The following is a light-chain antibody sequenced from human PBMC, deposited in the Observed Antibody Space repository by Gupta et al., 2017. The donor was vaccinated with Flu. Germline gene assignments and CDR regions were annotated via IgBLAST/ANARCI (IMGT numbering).Light chain of an antibody. CDR1: QGISNY. J-gene: IGKJ1*01. CDR3: HHYSSHPWT. CDR2: AAS. V-gene: IGKV1-16*02. Sequence: DIQMTQSPSSLSASVGDRVTITCRASQGISNYLAWIQQKPGKAPKSLIYAASAVQSGVPSKFSASGSGTEFTLTISSLQPEDSATYYGHHYSSHPWTFGQGTKVEIK.